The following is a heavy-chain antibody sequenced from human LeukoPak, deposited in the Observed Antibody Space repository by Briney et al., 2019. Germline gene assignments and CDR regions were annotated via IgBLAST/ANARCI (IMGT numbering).Heavy chain of an antibody. Sequence: ASVKVSCEASGYTFTSYDINWVRQATGQGLEWMGWMNPNSGNTGYAQKFQGRVTMTRNTSISTAYMELSSLRSEDTAVYYCARGRGTVLRYFDWRPSMIRRQYYFDYWGQGTLVTVSS. V-gene: IGHV1-8*01. J-gene: IGHJ4*02. CDR2: MNPNSGNT. CDR3: ARGRGTVLRYFDWRPSMIRRQYYFDY. CDR1: GYTFTSYD. D-gene: IGHD3-9*01.